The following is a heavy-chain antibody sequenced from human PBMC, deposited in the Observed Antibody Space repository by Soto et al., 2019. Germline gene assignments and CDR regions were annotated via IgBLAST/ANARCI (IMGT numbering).Heavy chain of an antibody. V-gene: IGHV1-69*01. Sequence: QVQLVQSGAEVKKPGSSVKVSCKASGGTFSSYAISWVRQAPGQGLEWMGGIIPIFGTANYAQKFQGRVTITADESTSTAYMELSSLRSEDTAVYYCARGEVITQSYYYYGMDVWGRGTTVTVSS. CDR1: GGTFSSYA. CDR3: ARGEVITQSYYYYGMDV. D-gene: IGHD3-22*01. CDR2: IIPIFGTA. J-gene: IGHJ6*02.